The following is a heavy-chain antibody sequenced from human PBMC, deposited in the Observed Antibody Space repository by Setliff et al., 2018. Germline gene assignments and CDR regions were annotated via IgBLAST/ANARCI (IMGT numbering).Heavy chain of an antibody. Sequence: ASVKVSCKTSEDTFKNYLITWVRQVPGRGLEWMGCINPKSGVTKYAQKFQGRVTMTRDTSISTAYMELSRLRSDDTAVYYCARVDGYSSSSNDYWGQGTLVTVSS. D-gene: IGHD6-6*01. CDR2: INPKSGVT. CDR3: ARVDGYSSSSNDY. V-gene: IGHV1-2*02. J-gene: IGHJ4*02. CDR1: EDTFKNYL.